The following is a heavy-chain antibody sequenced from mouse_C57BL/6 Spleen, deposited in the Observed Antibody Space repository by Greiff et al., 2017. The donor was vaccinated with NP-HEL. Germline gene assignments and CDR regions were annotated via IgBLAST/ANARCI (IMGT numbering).Heavy chain of an antibody. J-gene: IGHJ2*01. V-gene: IGHV1-59*01. CDR1: GYTFTSYW. CDR3: ARMGGSSLFDY. D-gene: IGHD1-1*01. CDR2: IDPSDSYT. Sequence: QVQLQQPGAELVRPGTSVKLSCKASGYTFTSYWMHWVKQRPGQGLEWIGVIDPSDSYTNYNQKFKGKATLTVDTSSSTAYMQLSSLTSEDSAVYYCARMGGSSLFDYWGQGTTLTVSS.